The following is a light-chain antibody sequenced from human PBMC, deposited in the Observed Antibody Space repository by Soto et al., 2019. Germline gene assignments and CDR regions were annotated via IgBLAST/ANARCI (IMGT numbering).Light chain of an antibody. CDR2: AAS. V-gene: IGKV1-27*01. J-gene: IGKJ3*01. Sequence: DIQMTQSPSSLSASVGDRVTITCRASQGISNYLAWYQQKPGKPPNLLISAASTLHSGVPSRFNGSGSGTEFTLTISSLQPEDFAVYYCQRYYNAPFTFGPGTKVDIK. CDR1: QGISNY. CDR3: QRYYNAPFT.